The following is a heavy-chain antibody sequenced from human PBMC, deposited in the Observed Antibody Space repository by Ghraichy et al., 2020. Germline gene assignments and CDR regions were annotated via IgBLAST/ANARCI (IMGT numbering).Heavy chain of an antibody. D-gene: IGHD5-12*01. CDR1: GFTFSSYS. CDR2: ISNSSSNI. J-gene: IGHJ3*02. V-gene: IGHV3-21*01. Sequence: GGSLRLSCAASGFTFSSYSMNWVRQAPGKGLEWVSTISNSSSNIYYADSVKGRFTISRDNAKNSLYLQMNSLRAEDTAVYYCARDVATDAFDICGKGTMVTVSS. CDR3: ARDVATDAFDI.